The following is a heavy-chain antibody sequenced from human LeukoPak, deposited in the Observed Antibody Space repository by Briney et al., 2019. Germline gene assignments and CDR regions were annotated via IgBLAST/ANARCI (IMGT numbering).Heavy chain of an antibody. D-gene: IGHD6-13*01. CDR2: IYYSGST. CDR3: ARTMYSSSWSYGFFDY. Sequence: SETLSLTCTVSGGSISSSSYYWGWIRQPPGKGLEWIGSIYYSGSTNYNPSLKSRVTISVDKSKNQFSLKLSSVTAADTAVYYCARTMYSSSWSYGFFDYWGQGTLVTVSS. V-gene: IGHV4-39*07. CDR1: GGSISSSSYY. J-gene: IGHJ4*02.